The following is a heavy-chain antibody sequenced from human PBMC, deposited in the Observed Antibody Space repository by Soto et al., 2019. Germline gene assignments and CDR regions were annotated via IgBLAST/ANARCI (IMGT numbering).Heavy chain of an antibody. CDR2: IYYSGST. J-gene: IGHJ4*02. D-gene: IGHD7-27*01. V-gene: IGHV4-59*08. CDR3: ARRGDWGSDEFDY. CDR1: GGSISPYY. Sequence: SETLSLTCTVSGGSISPYYWSWIRQPPGKGLEWIGYIYYSGSTSYNPPLKSRVTIAVDTSKNQFSLNLSSMTATDTAVYYCARRGDWGSDEFDYWGQGTLVTVSS.